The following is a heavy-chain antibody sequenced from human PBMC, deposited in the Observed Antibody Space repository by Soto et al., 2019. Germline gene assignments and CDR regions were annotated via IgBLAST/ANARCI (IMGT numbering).Heavy chain of an antibody. V-gene: IGHV1-18*01. CDR3: ARDSVSSWYYGYYYYGMDV. Sequence: QVQLVQSGAEVKKPGASVKVSCKASGYTFTSYGISWVRQAPGQGLEWMGWISAYNGNTNYAQKLQGRVTMTTDTSTSTAYMELRSLRSDDTAVYYRARDSVSSWYYGYYYYGMDVWGQGTTVTVSS. CDR1: GYTFTSYG. D-gene: IGHD6-13*01. J-gene: IGHJ6*02. CDR2: ISAYNGNT.